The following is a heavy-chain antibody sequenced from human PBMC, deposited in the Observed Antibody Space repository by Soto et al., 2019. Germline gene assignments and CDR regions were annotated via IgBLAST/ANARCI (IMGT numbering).Heavy chain of an antibody. J-gene: IGHJ6*03. CDR3: ARGSRLEWLFSFEYYYYMDV. CDR2: INHSGST. D-gene: IGHD3-3*01. Sequence: QVQLQQWGAGLLKPSETLSLTCAVYGGSFSGYYWSWIRQPPGKGLEWIGEINHSGSTNYNPSLKSRVTISVDTSKNQCSLKLSSVTAADTAVYYCARGSRLEWLFSFEYYYYMDVWGKGTTVTVSS. V-gene: IGHV4-34*01. CDR1: GGSFSGYY.